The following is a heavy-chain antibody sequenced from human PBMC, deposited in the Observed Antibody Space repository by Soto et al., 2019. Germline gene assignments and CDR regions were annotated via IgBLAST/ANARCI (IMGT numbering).Heavy chain of an antibody. CDR2: IGTAGDT. CDR1: GFTFSSYD. Sequence: GGSLRLSCAASGFTFSSYDMHWVRQVTGKGLEWLSAIGTAGDTYYPGSVKGRFTISRDDARNSIYLQMNSLRAGDTAVYYCARGYCSATSCSTYYYSNMDVWGQGTTVTAP. D-gene: IGHD2-2*01. CDR3: ARGYCSATSCSTYYYSNMDV. J-gene: IGHJ6*02. V-gene: IGHV3-13*01.